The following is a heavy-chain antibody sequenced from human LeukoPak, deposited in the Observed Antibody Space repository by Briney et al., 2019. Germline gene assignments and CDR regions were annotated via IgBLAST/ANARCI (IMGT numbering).Heavy chain of an antibody. CDR2: IYNSGST. CDR1: GGSISTYY. V-gene: IGHV4-59*01. Sequence: SETLSLTCAVSGGSISTYYWSWIRKPPGKGLEWIGHIYNSGSTNYSPSLKSRVTISVDTSKNQFSLKLSSVTAADTAVYYCARFKRAGGWSYFDYWGQGTLVTVSS. J-gene: IGHJ4*02. CDR3: ARFKRAGGWSYFDY. D-gene: IGHD6-19*01.